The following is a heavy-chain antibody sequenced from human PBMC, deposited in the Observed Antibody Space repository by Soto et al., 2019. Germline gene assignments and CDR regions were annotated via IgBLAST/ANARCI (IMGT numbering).Heavy chain of an antibody. V-gene: IGHV3-21*01. J-gene: IGHJ4*02. D-gene: IGHD1-1*01. Sequence: PGGSLRLSCAASGFTFSSYSMNWVRQAPGKGLEWVSSIGSSSSYIYYADSVKGRFTISRDNAKNSLYLQMNILRSEDSAVYYCACNCLGSGEDYFGCWGQGTLVTVSS. CDR2: IGSSSSYI. CDR3: ACNCLGSGEDYFGC. CDR1: GFTFSSYS.